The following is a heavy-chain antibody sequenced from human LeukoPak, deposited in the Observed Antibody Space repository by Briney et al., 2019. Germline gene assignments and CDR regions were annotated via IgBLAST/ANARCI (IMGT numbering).Heavy chain of an antibody. Sequence: PGGSLRLSCAASGFTFSSYGMYWARQAPGKGLEWVALISYDGSNINYGDSVKGRFTVSRDNSKNTLFLQVNSLRAEDTAVYYCAKAPYSTGAYGWFDPWGQGTLVTVSS. CDR2: ISYDGSNI. CDR1: GFTFSSYG. CDR3: AKAPYSTGAYGWFDP. V-gene: IGHV3-30*18. D-gene: IGHD3-10*01. J-gene: IGHJ5*02.